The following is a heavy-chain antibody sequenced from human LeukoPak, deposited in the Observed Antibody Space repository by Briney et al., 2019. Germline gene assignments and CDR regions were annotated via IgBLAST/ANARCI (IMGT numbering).Heavy chain of an antibody. CDR2: IYYSGST. V-gene: IGHV4-59*01. CDR1: GGSSSYY. CDR3: ARRANSGFDAFDI. Sequence: PSETLSLTCTVSGGSSSYYWSWFRQPPGKGLEWIGYIYYSGSTNYNPSLKSRVTISVDTSKNQFSLKLSSVIAADTAVYYCARRANSGFDAFDIWGQGTMVTVSS. D-gene: IGHD3-22*01. J-gene: IGHJ3*02.